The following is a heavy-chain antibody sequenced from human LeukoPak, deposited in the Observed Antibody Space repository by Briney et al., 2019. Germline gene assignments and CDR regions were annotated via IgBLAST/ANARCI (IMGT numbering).Heavy chain of an antibody. D-gene: IGHD6-6*01. Sequence: ASVKVSCKDSGYTFTGDFIHWVRQAPGQGLEWMGWINSDSGGTNYARKFQGRVTMTRDTSISTAYMELSSLRSDDTAVFYCARGNIATRRGENWFDPWGQGTLVTVSS. CDR1: GYTFTGDF. V-gene: IGHV1-2*02. CDR3: ARGNIATRRGENWFDP. CDR2: INSDSGGT. J-gene: IGHJ5*02.